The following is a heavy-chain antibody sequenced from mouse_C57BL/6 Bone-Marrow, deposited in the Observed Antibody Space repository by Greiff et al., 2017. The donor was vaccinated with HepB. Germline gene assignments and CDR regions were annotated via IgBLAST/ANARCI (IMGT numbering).Heavy chain of an antibody. D-gene: IGHD3-3*01. CDR1: GFSLTSYG. CDR3: ARPGTYYFDY. Sequence: VQLQQSGPGLVQPSQSLSITCTVSGFSLTSYGVHWVRQSPGKGLEWLGVIWSGGSTDYNAAFISRLSISKDNSKCQVFFKMNSLQADDTAIYYCARPGTYYFDYWGQGTTLTVSS. V-gene: IGHV2-2*01. CDR2: IWSGGST. J-gene: IGHJ2*01.